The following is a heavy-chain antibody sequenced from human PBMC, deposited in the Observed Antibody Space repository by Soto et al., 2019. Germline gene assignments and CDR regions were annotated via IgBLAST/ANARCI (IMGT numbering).Heavy chain of an antibody. CDR3: ARAGRYDILTGYYTRHYYYYMDV. J-gene: IGHJ6*03. D-gene: IGHD3-9*01. V-gene: IGHV4-34*01. Sequence: SETLSLTCTVSGGSISGYYWSWIRQPPGKGLEWIGEINHSGSTNYNPSLKSRVTISVDTSKNQFSLKLSSVTAADTAVYYCARAGRYDILTGYYTRHYYYYMDVWGKGTTVTVSS. CDR2: INHSGST. CDR1: GGSISGYY.